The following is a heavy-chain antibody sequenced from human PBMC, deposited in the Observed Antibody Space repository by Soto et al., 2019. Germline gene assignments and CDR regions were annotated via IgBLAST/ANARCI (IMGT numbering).Heavy chain of an antibody. CDR2: IWYDGSNQ. CDR1: GFSVTTYG. J-gene: IGHJ4*02. D-gene: IGHD2-21*02. CDR3: VKDPCVGDCYSEPYFDY. V-gene: IGHV3-33*06. Sequence: QVQLVESGGGVVQPGRSLRLSCVASGFSVTTYGLHWVRQAPGKGLEWVAVIWYDGSNQYYADSGEGRFSISRVHCKNIVYLEMNRMRVEDTAIYYCVKDPCVGDCYSEPYFDYWGQGTLVTVSS.